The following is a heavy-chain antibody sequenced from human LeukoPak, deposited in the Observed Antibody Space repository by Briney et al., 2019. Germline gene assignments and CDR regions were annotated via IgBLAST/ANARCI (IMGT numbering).Heavy chain of an antibody. CDR2: IIPIFGAA. V-gene: IGHV1-69*05. J-gene: IGHJ4*02. D-gene: IGHD6-19*01. CDR3: ARGPEPVYSSGWYRFDY. Sequence: SVKVSCKASGGTFSSYAISLVRQAPGQGLDWMGMIIPIFGAANYAQKFQGRVTITTDESTSTAYMELSSLRSEDTAVYYCARGPEPVYSSGWYRFDYWGQGTLVTVSS. CDR1: GGTFSSYA.